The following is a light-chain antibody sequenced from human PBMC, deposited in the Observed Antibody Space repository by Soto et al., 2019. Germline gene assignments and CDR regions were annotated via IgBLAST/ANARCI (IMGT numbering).Light chain of an antibody. J-gene: IGLJ1*01. CDR3: QVWDSCSGESYV. CDR1: NIGSKS. Sequence: SSALIQRPELSVPQGLTSGTTWGGNNIGSKSVHWYQQKPGQAPVLVVYYDGXRPSGIPERFSGSNSGNTATLTISRVEAGDEADYYCQVWDSCSGESYVFGAGSKVTVL. V-gene: IGLV3-21*02. CDR2: YDG.